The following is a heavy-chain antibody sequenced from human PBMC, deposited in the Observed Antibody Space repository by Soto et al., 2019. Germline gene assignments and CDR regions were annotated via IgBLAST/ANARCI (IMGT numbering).Heavy chain of an antibody. V-gene: IGHV3-48*01. Sequence: EVQLVESGGGLVQPGGSLRLSCAASGFTFSKNSMNWVRQAPGKGLEWVSHISSSGTTIYYADSVKGRFTMSRDNVKNSLVMQLNSLRAEDKAVCYCGRDHYGGSTFDYWGQGTLVTVSS. CDR1: GFTFSKNS. J-gene: IGHJ4*02. CDR3: GRDHYGGSTFDY. CDR2: ISSSGTTI. D-gene: IGHD4-17*01.